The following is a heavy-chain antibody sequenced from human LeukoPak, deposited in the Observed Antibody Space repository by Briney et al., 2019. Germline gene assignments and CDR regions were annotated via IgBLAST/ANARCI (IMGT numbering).Heavy chain of an antibody. D-gene: IGHD2-8*02. CDR3: TRVQAGRSGLMDV. CDR1: GFSLSGYW. J-gene: IGHJ6*02. Sequence: GGSLRLSCAASGFSLSGYWMHWVRQAPGKGLVWVSRISPEGSGTTYADSVKGRFTISRDNSKNTLYLQMNSLRDEDAAVYHRTRVQAGRSGLMDVWGRGTTVTVSS. CDR2: ISPEGSGT. V-gene: IGHV3-74*01.